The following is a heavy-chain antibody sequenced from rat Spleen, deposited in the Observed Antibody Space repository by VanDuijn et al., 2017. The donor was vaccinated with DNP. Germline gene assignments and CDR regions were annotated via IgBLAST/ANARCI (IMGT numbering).Heavy chain of an antibody. CDR1: GFTFSNYY. CDR3: ARLRYYSSYGIYYFDY. CDR2: ISTGGGNT. V-gene: IGHV5-25*01. D-gene: IGHD1-2*01. Sequence: EVQLVESGGGLVQPGRSMKLSCEASGFTFSNYYMAWVRQAPTKGLEWVASISTGGGNTYCRDSVKGRFTISRDNAKSTLYLQMDSVRSEDTATYYCARLRYYSSYGIYYFDYWGQGVMVTVSS. J-gene: IGHJ2*01.